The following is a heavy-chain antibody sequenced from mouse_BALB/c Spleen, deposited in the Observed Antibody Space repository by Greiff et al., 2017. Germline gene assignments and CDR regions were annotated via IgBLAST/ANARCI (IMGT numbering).Heavy chain of an antibody. V-gene: IGHV5-15*02. CDR3: ARDKGELRYFDV. CDR1: GFTFSDYG. J-gene: IGHJ1*01. CDR2: ISNLAYSI. Sequence: EVKLVESGGGLVQPGGSRKLSCAASGFTFSDYGMAWVPQAPGKGPEWVAFISNLAYSIYYADTVTGRFTISRENAKNTLYLEMSSLRSEDTAMYYCARDKGELRYFDVWGAGTTVTVSS. D-gene: IGHD4-1*01.